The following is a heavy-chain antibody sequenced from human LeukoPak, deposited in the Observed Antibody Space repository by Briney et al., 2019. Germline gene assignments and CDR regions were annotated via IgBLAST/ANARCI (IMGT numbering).Heavy chain of an antibody. J-gene: IGHJ6*03. Sequence: GGSLRLSCAASGFTFDNYAMQWVCQAPGKGLEWVSLISWDGGSTYYADSVKGRFTISRDNSKNSLYLQMNSLRAEDTALYYCASLLWFGDSDYYYMDVWGKGTTVTVSS. V-gene: IGHV3-43D*03. CDR1: GFTFDNYA. CDR3: ASLLWFGDSDYYYMDV. D-gene: IGHD3-10*01. CDR2: ISWDGGST.